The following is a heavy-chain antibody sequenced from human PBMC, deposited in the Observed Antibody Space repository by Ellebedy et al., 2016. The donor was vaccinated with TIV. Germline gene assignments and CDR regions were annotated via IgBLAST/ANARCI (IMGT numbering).Heavy chain of an antibody. D-gene: IGHD4-17*01. V-gene: IGHV4-34*12. CDR2: IVHTGAT. Sequence: MPSETLSLTCAVSGGSLSGYYWSWIRQPPGKGLEWIGEIVHTGATNYNPSLKSRVSISQDTSKSQFSLQLSSVAAADTAVYFCARDSDGDYTSFDLWGRGALVIVSS. CDR3: ARDSDGDYTSFDL. CDR1: GGSLSGYY. J-gene: IGHJ2*01.